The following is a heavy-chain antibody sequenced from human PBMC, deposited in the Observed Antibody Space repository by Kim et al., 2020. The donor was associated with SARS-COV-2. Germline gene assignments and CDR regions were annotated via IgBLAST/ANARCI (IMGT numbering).Heavy chain of an antibody. Sequence: GGSLRLSCTASGFTFGDYAMSWVHQAPGKGLEWVGFIRSKAYGGTTEYAASVKGRFTISRDDSKSIAYLQMNSLKTEDTAVYYCTRPEYYYDSSGYYSRYYYYGMDVWGQGTTVTVS. CDR3: TRPEYYYDSSGYYSRYYYYGMDV. CDR1: GFTFGDYA. CDR2: IRSKAYGGTT. V-gene: IGHV3-49*04. D-gene: IGHD3-22*01. J-gene: IGHJ6*02.